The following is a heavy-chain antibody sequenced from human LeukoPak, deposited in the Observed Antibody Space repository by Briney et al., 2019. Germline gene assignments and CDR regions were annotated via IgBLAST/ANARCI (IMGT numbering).Heavy chain of an antibody. J-gene: IGHJ4*02. D-gene: IGHD3-16*01. Sequence: GGSLRLSCAASGFTFSDYYMSWIRQTPGKGLEWVSYISSSGSTIYYADSVKGRFTISRDNAKNSLYLQMNSLRAEDTAVYYCARDRHVRHYYFDYWGQGTLVTVSS. CDR2: ISSSGSTI. CDR3: ARDRHVRHYYFDY. CDR1: GFTFSDYY. V-gene: IGHV3-11*04.